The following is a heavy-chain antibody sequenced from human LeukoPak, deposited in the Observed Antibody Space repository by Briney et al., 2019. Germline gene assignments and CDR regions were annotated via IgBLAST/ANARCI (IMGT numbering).Heavy chain of an antibody. V-gene: IGHV1-46*01. CDR3: ARGSFWFDP. CDR2: INPSGGST. CDR1: GYTFTSYY. D-gene: IGHD2-15*01. Sequence: ASVKVSCKASGYTFTSYYMHWVRQAPGQGLEWMGIINPSGGSTSYAQKFQGRVTMTRDMSTNTAYMELKSLRSDDTAVYYCARGSFWFDPWGQGTLVTVSS. J-gene: IGHJ5*02.